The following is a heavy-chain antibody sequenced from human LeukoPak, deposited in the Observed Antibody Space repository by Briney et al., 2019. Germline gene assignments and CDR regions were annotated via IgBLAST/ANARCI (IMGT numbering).Heavy chain of an antibody. D-gene: IGHD3-10*01. V-gene: IGHV3-23*01. CDR2: ISGSGDST. CDR1: GFTFSSYA. Sequence: GGSLRLSCAASGFTFSSYAMSWVRQAPGEGLGWVSTISGSGDSTYYADSVKGRFTISRDNSKDTLYLQMNSLRADETAIYYCATYIIGPTIDYWGQGTLVTVSA. J-gene: IGHJ4*02. CDR3: ATYIIGPTIDY.